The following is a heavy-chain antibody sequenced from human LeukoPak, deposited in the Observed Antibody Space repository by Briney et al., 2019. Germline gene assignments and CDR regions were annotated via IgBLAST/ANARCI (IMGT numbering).Heavy chain of an antibody. V-gene: IGHV5-51*01. CDR2: IYPGDSDT. J-gene: IGHJ4*02. Sequence: GESLKISCKGSGYSFTSYWIGWVRQMPGKGLEWMGIIYPGDSDTRYSPSFQGQVTISADKSISTAYLQWSSLKASDTAMYYCARLSYDFWSGYHPIDYWGQGTLVTVSS. CDR3: ARLSYDFWSGYHPIDY. D-gene: IGHD3-3*01. CDR1: GYSFTSYW.